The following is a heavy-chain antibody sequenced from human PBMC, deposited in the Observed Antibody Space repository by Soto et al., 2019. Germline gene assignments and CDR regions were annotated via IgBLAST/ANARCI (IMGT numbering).Heavy chain of an antibody. CDR3: ASTSGYDNYYYYYYMDV. CDR1: GGTFSSYT. V-gene: IGHV1-69*02. CDR2: IIPILGIA. Sequence: SVKVSCKASGGTFSSYTISWVRQAPGQGLEWMGRIIPILGIANYAQKFQGRVTITADKSTSTAYMELSSLRSEDTAVYYCASTSGYDNYYYYYYMDVWGKGTTVTVSS. J-gene: IGHJ6*03. D-gene: IGHD5-12*01.